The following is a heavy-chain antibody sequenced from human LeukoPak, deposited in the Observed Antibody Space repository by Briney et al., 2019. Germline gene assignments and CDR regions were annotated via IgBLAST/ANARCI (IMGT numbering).Heavy chain of an antibody. Sequence: PSETLSLTCAVYGGSFSGYYWSWIRQPPGKGLEWIGEINHSGSTNYNASLKSRVTISVDTSKNQFSLKLSSVTAADTAVYYCARGDYGDCYFDYWGQGTLVTVSS. J-gene: IGHJ4*02. D-gene: IGHD4-17*01. CDR1: GGSFSGYY. CDR2: INHSGST. CDR3: ARGDYGDCYFDY. V-gene: IGHV4-34*01.